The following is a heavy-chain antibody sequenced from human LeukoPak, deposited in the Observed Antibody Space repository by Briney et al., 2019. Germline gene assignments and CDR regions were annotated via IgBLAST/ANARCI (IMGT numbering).Heavy chain of an antibody. D-gene: IGHD3-10*01. CDR3: ARGLLWFGELLEQNAFDI. CDR1: GFTFSSYS. V-gene: IGHV3-48*01. J-gene: IGHJ3*02. CDR2: ISSSSSTI. Sequence: GGSLRLSCAASGFTFSSYSMNWVRQAPGKGLEWASYISSSSSTIYYADSVKGRFTISRDNAKNSLYLQMNSLRAEDTAVYYCARGLLWFGELLEQNAFDIWGQGTMVTVSS.